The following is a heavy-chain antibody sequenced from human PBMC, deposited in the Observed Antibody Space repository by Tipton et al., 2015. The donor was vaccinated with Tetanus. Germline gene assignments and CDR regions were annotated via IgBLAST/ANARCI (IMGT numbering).Heavy chain of an antibody. D-gene: IGHD3-10*01. Sequence: SLRLSCAASGFSIRDFGMNWVRQAPGQGLEWVSYISGSGNTIYVADSVKGRLTTSRDNAKNSVYLQMNSLRAEDTAVYYCGTLVRGVLLTRVIEFWGQGTLVTVSS. J-gene: IGHJ4*02. CDR3: GTLVRGVLLTRVIEF. CDR1: GFSIRDFG. CDR2: ISGSGNTI. V-gene: IGHV3-11*01.